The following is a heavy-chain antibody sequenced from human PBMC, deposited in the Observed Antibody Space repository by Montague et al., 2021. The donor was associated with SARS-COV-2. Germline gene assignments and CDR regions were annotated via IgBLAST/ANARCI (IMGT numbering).Heavy chain of an antibody. CDR2: IYSGGST. CDR1: AGSISSSNW. D-gene: IGHD2-21*01. J-gene: IGHJ4*02. CDR3: ARIPYGDVI. Sequence: ETLSLTCAVSAGSISSSNWWSWVRQAPGKGLEWVSVIYSGGSTYYADSVKGRFAISRDNSKSTLYLQMNSLRAEDTAVYYCARIPYGDVIWGQGTLVTVSS. V-gene: IGHV3-53*01.